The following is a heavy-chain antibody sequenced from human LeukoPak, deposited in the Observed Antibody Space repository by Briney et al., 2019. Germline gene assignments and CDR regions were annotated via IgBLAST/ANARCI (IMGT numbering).Heavy chain of an antibody. CDR2: ISAYNGNT. Sequence: ASVKVSCKASGYTFTSYGISWVRQAPGQGLEWMGWISAYNGNTNYAQKFQGRVTITADKSTSTAYMELSSLRSEDTAVYYCARVESVTMVRGVISSLDYWGQGTLVTVSS. CDR3: ARVESVTMVRGVISSLDY. V-gene: IGHV1-18*01. J-gene: IGHJ4*02. CDR1: GYTFTSYG. D-gene: IGHD3-10*01.